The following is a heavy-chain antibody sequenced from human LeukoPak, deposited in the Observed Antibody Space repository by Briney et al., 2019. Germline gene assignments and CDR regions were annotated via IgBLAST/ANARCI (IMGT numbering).Heavy chain of an antibody. D-gene: IGHD1-26*01. CDR1: GFTFSSYW. CDR2: VVQDGSDK. J-gene: IGHJ4*02. Sequence: GGSLRLSCAASGFTFSSYWMSWVRQAPGKGLEWVANVVQDGSDKYYVDSVKGRFTISRDNAQNSLYLQMNSLRAEDTAVYYCARNNYYARDYWGQGTLVTVSS. CDR3: ARNNYYARDY. V-gene: IGHV3-7*01.